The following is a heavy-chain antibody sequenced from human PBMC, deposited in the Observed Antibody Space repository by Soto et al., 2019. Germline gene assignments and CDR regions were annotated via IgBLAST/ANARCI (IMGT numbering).Heavy chain of an antibody. V-gene: IGHV4-34*01. CDR1: GGSFSGYY. CDR3: ARGCGRIFDF. D-gene: IGHD1-1*01. CDR2: INPSGST. Sequence: QVQLQQWGAGLLKPSETLSLTCAVYGGSFSGYYWSWIRQPPGKGLEWIGEINPSGSTNYNPSLKSRVTISADTSKNQFSLKLSSVTAADTAVYYCARGCGRIFDFWGQGTLVTVSS. J-gene: IGHJ4*02.